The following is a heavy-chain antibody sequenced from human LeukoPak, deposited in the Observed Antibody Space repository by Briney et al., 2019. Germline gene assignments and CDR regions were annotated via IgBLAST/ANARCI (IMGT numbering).Heavy chain of an antibody. J-gene: IGHJ4*02. V-gene: IGHV3-74*01. CDR1: GFTFSTYW. CDR2: ITGDGSNT. Sequence: GGSLRLSCTASGFTFSTYWMYWVRQAPGKGLVWVSRITGDGSNTAYADCVKGRFTISRDNAVNTVYLQMNSLRAEDTAVYYCARGYSGSGRPIWGQGTLVTVSS. D-gene: IGHD3-10*01. CDR3: ARGYSGSGRPI.